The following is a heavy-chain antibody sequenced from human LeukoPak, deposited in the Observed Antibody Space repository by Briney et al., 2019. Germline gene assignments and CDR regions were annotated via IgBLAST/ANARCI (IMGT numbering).Heavy chain of an antibody. Sequence: GRSLRLSCAASGFTFSSYGMHWVRQAPGKGLEWVAVISYDGSNKYYADSVKGRFTISRDNSKNTLYLQMNSLRAEDTAVYYCAKEPYYGSGSYLGRYGMDVWGQGTTVTVSS. CDR2: ISYDGSNK. V-gene: IGHV3-30*18. CDR3: AKEPYYGSGSYLGRYGMDV. J-gene: IGHJ6*02. CDR1: GFTFSSYG. D-gene: IGHD3-10*01.